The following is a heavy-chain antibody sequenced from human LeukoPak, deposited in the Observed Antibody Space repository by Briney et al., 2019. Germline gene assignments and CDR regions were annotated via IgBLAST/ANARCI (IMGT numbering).Heavy chain of an antibody. V-gene: IGHV3-64*04. CDR2: ISSNGDST. Sequence: QPGGSLRLSCSVFGFSFSSYAMHWVRQAPGKGLEYVSSISSNGDSTYYADSVKGRFTISRDNGKKSLYLQMNSLRTEDTALYYCVTDYYRAWPFDYWGQGTLVTVSS. CDR3: VTDYYRAWPFDY. D-gene: IGHD3-10*01. CDR1: GFSFSSYA. J-gene: IGHJ4*02.